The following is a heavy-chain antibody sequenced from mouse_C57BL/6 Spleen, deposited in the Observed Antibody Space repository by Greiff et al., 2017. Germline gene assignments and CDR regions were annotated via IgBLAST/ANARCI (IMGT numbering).Heavy chain of an antibody. V-gene: IGHV1-82*01. Sequence: VQRVESGPELVKPGASVKISCKASGYAFSSSWMNWVKQRPGKGLEWIGRIYPGDGDTNYNGKFKGKATLTADKSSSTAYMQLSSLTSEDSAVYFCARSAALGYFDYWGQGTTLTVSS. CDR1: GYAFSSSW. CDR2: IYPGDGDT. J-gene: IGHJ2*01. D-gene: IGHD6-1*01. CDR3: ARSAALGYFDY.